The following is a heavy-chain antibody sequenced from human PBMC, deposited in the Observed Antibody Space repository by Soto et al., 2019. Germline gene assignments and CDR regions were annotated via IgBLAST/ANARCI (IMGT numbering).Heavy chain of an antibody. J-gene: IGHJ4*02. CDR1: TGSMRTYY. CDR3: ARTDSSGRWAALY. V-gene: IGHV4-59*07. D-gene: IGHD3-22*01. Sequence: PSDTLSLTCSVSTGSMRTYYWNWIRQPPGKGLEWIGYMYYSGRTDYNPSLKSRVTLSVDASKNQLSLQLTSVTAADTALYFCARTDSSGRWAALYWGQGILVTVSS. CDR2: MYYSGRT.